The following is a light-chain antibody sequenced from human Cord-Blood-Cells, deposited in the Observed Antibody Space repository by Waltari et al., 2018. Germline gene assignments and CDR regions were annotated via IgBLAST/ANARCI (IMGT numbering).Light chain of an antibody. V-gene: IGLV2-11*01. CDR1: SSDVGGYNY. J-gene: IGLJ1*01. Sequence: QSALTQPRSVSGSTGQSVTIPCTGTSSDVGGYNYVSWYQQHPGNAPKLMIYDVSKRPSGVPDRFSGSKSGNTASLTISGLQAEDEADYYCCSYAGSYTYVFGTGTKVTVL. CDR3: CSYAGSYTYV. CDR2: DVS.